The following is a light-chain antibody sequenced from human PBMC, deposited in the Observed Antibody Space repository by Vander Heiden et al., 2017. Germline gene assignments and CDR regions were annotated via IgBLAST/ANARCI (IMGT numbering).Light chain of an antibody. CDR3: SSRTTSKNLV. CDR2: EVS. Sequence: QSSLTQPASLSGSPGQSITISCTGTSSDVGGYNYVSWYQQHPGKAPQLMIYEVSNRPSGISNRFSGSKSGNTASLTISGLQAEDEADYYCSSRTTSKNLVFGSGTRVTVL. J-gene: IGLJ1*01. CDR1: SSDVGGYNY. V-gene: IGLV2-14*01.